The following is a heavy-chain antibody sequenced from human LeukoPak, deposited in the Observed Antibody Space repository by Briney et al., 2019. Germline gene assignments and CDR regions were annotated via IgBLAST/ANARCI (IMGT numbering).Heavy chain of an antibody. V-gene: IGHV4-59*01. J-gene: IGHJ5*02. D-gene: IGHD2-2*01. Sequence: PSETLSLTCTISGGPISTYYWNWIRQPPGKGLEWIGYVYYSGSTNYNPSLKSRVTISVDTSKNQFSLKVSSVTAADTAVYYCARGTSGKYWFDPWGQGTLVTVSS. CDR2: VYYSGST. CDR3: ARGTSGKYWFDP. CDR1: GGPISTYY.